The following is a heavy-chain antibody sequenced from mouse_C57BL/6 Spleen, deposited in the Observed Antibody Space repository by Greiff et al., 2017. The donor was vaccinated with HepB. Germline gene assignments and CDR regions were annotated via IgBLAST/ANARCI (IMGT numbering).Heavy chain of an antibody. J-gene: IGHJ3*01. V-gene: IGHV2-4*01. CDR3: AKGGLLRFAY. CDR2: IWSGGST. CDR1: GFSLTSYG. Sequence: QVQLQQSGPGLVQPSQSLSITCTVSGFSLTSYGVHWVRQPPGKGLEWLGVIWSGGSTDYNAAFISRLSISKDNSKSQVFFKMNSLQADDTAIYYCAKGGLLRFAYWGQGTLVTVSA. D-gene: IGHD2-3*01.